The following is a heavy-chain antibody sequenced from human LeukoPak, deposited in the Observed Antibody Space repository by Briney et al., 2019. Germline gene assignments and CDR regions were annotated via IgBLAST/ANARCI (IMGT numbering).Heavy chain of an antibody. CDR2: ISYSGDNT. Sequence: GGTLRLSCAASGFPFTIYGMSWVRQAPGKGLEWVSTISYSGDNTYYADSVKGRFTISRDNSKNRLYLQMNSLRAEDTAVYYCAGYASSGPPDAFDIWGQGTMVTVSS. CDR1: GFPFTIYG. CDR3: AGYASSGPPDAFDI. D-gene: IGHD3-22*01. V-gene: IGHV3-23*01. J-gene: IGHJ3*02.